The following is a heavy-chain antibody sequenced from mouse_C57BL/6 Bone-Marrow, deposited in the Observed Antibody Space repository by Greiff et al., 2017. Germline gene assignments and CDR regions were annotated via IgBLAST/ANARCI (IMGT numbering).Heavy chain of an antibody. D-gene: IGHD1-1*01. Sequence: EVQLLQSGAVLARPGASVKMSCKASGYTFTSYWMHWVKQRPGQGLEWIGGIYPGNSDTSYNEKFKGKATLTAVTSASTAYMELSSLTTEDSAVSYCTPRLYYYCSGCGDYWGQGTTLTVSS. V-gene: IGHV1-5*01. CDR3: TPRLYYYCSGCGDY. CDR2: IYPGNSDT. CDR1: GYTFTSYW. J-gene: IGHJ2*01.